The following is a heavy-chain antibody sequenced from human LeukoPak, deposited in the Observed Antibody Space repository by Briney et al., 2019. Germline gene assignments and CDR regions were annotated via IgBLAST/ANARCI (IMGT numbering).Heavy chain of an antibody. CDR3: ARDRGRDGYNYVLGY. V-gene: IGHV1-18*01. Sequence: ASVKVSCKASGYTFTSYGISWVRQAPGQGLEWMGWISAYNGNTNYAQKLQGRVTMTRDMSTSTVYMELSSLRSEDTAVYYCARDRGRDGYNYVLGYWGQGTLVTVSS. D-gene: IGHD5-24*01. CDR2: ISAYNGNT. J-gene: IGHJ4*02. CDR1: GYTFTSYG.